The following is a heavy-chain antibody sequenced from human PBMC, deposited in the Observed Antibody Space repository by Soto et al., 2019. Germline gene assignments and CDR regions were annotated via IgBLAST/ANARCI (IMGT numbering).Heavy chain of an antibody. CDR1: GYTFTGYY. V-gene: IGHV1-18*04. Sequence: ASVKVSCKASGYTFTGYYVHWLRQAPGQGLEWMGWISPYNGNTNYAQKLQGRVTMTTDTSTSTAYMELRSLRSDDTAVYYCAGDGDDVDTAMVTGDYWGQGTLVTVSS. CDR3: AGDGDDVDTAMVTGDY. J-gene: IGHJ4*02. D-gene: IGHD5-18*01. CDR2: ISPYNGNT.